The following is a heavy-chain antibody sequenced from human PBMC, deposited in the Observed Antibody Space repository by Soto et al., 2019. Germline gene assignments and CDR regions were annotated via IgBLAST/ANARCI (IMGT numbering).Heavy chain of an antibody. V-gene: IGHV3-48*02. Sequence: EVQLVESGGGLVQPGGSLRLSCVASGFTFSRYSMNWVRQAPGKGLEWVSYISSNSRFIHYADTVEGRFTISRDNAKNSLSLQMNSLRDEDTALYYCARDFAWVFDYWGQGTLLTVSP. CDR3: ARDFAWVFDY. CDR1: GFTFSRYS. CDR2: ISSNSRFI. J-gene: IGHJ4*02. D-gene: IGHD1-26*01.